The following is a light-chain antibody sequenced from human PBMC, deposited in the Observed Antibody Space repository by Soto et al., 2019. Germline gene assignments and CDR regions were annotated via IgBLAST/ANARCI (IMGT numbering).Light chain of an antibody. CDR2: VAS. J-gene: IGKJ5*01. Sequence: DIVLTQSPGTLSLSPGERATLSCRASQSVSSSYLAWYQQKPGQAPRRLIYVASSRATGIPDRFSGSGSGTDSTLTISRPGPEDFEVYCCQQYGSSPITFGQGTRLE. V-gene: IGKV3-20*01. CDR1: QSVSSSY. CDR3: QQYGSSPIT.